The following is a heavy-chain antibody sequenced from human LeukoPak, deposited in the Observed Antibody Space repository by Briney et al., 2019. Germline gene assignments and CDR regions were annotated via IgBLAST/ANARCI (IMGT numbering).Heavy chain of an antibody. Sequence: SVKVSCKATGGTFSSYAISWVRQAPGQGLEWMGRIIPIFGIANYAQKFQGRVTITADKSTSTACMELSSLRSEDTAVYYCAISRRSGYCSGTSCYTDYYYYGMDVWGQGTTVTVSS. D-gene: IGHD2-2*02. CDR2: IIPIFGIA. CDR3: AISRRSGYCSGTSCYTDYYYYGMDV. J-gene: IGHJ6*02. CDR1: GGTFSSYA. V-gene: IGHV1-69*04.